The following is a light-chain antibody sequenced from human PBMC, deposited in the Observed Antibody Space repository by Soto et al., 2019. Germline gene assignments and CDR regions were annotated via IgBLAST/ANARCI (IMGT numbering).Light chain of an antibody. V-gene: IGLV1-51*02. CDR2: ETN. Sequence: QSVLTQPPSLSAAPGQKVTISCSGSGSNVGHNFVSWYQQLPGTAPRLLIYETNKRPSGIPDRFSGSKSGTSATLDIAGLQTGDEADYSCGTWDNNLSDVVFGGGTQPTVL. CDR1: GSNVGHNF. J-gene: IGLJ3*02. CDR3: GTWDNNLSDVV.